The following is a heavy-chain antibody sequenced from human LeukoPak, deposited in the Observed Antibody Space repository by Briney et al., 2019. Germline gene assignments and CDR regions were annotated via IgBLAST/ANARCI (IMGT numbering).Heavy chain of an antibody. J-gene: IGHJ3*02. CDR1: GFTFSYHW. Sequence: GGSLRLSCAASGFTFSYHWMTWVRQAPGKGLEWVAVIWYDGTKKYYADSVKGRFTISRDNSKNTLYLQMNSLRAEDTAVYFCARDRLPGIVHAFAMWGQGTMVTVSS. CDR3: ARDRLPGIVHAFAM. V-gene: IGHV3-33*08. D-gene: IGHD1-26*01. CDR2: IWYDGTKK.